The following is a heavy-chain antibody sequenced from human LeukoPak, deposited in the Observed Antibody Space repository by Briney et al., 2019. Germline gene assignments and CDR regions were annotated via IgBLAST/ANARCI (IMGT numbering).Heavy chain of an antibody. CDR2: IYPGDSDT. CDR3: ARQGLTYYDFWSGPNNWFDP. D-gene: IGHD3-3*01. Sequence: GESLKISCKGSGYSFTSYWIGWVRQMAGKGLEWMGIIYPGDSDTRYSPSFQGQVTISADNSISTAYLQWSSLKASDTAMYYCARQGLTYYDFWSGPNNWFDPWGQGTLVTVSS. J-gene: IGHJ5*02. CDR1: GYSFTSYW. V-gene: IGHV5-51*01.